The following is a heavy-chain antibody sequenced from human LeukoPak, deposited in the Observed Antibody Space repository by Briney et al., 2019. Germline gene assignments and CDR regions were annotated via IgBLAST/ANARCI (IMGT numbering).Heavy chain of an antibody. D-gene: IGHD2-2*02. CDR2: IYYSGST. CDR3: AREGGYCSSTSCYTGIDY. J-gene: IGHJ4*02. Sequence: SETLSLTCTVSGGSISSYYWSWIRQPPGKGLEWIGYIYYSGSTNYNPSLKSRFTISVDTPKNQFSLKLSSVTAADTAVYYCAREGGYCSSTSCYTGIDYWGQGTLVTVSS. CDR1: GGSISSYY. V-gene: IGHV4-59*01.